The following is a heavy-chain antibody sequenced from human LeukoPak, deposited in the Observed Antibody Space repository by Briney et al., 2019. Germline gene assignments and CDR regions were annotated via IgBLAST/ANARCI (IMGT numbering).Heavy chain of an antibody. CDR2: IKKDGSEK. CDR1: GFTFNNYW. D-gene: IGHD1-26*01. CDR3: ARDSYSGSYNWFDP. Sequence: QPGGSLRLSCVASGFTFNNYWMSWVRQAPGKGLEWVANIKKDGSEKYYVDSVKGRFTISRDNANNSLYLQMNSLRAEDTAVYYCARDSYSGSYNWFDPWGQGTLVTVSS. V-gene: IGHV3-7*01. J-gene: IGHJ5*02.